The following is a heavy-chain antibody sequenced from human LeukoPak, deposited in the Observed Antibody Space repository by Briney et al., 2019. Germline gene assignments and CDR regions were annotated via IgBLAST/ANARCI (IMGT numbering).Heavy chain of an antibody. CDR1: GFTFSSYS. Sequence: PGGSLRLSCAASGFTFSSYSMSWVRQAPGKGLEWVSGISGSGDRTYYADAVKGRFTISRDNSTNTVYLQMDSLRAEDTAVYYCANSRGHGSGNLWGQGTLVTVSS. D-gene: IGHD3-10*01. V-gene: IGHV3-23*01. CDR3: ANSRGHGSGNL. J-gene: IGHJ5*02. CDR2: ISGSGDRT.